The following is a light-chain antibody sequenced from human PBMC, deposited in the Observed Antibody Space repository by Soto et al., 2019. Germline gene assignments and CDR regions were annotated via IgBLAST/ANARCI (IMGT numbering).Light chain of an antibody. V-gene: IGKV3-15*01. Sequence: EIVMTQSPATLSVSPGEGATLSCKASQNVYNNLAWYQQRPGQPPRLLIYDASTRATGISARFSGSGYGTEFTLNISSLQSEDFAVYFCPQCINWPLTFGGGTKVEIK. CDR1: QNVYNN. CDR2: DAS. J-gene: IGKJ4*01. CDR3: PQCINWPLT.